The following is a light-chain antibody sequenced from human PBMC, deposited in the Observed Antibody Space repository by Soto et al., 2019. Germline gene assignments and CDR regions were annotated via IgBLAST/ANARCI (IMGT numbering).Light chain of an antibody. J-gene: IGKJ4*01. V-gene: IGKV3-11*01. CDR3: QQANSFPLT. CDR2: DAS. CDR1: QSVSRH. Sequence: EVVLTQSPATLSLSPGERATLSCRASQSVSRHLAWYQQKPGQAPRLLILDASDRATGIPARFSGSGSGTNFTLTTSSLEPEDIATYYCQQANSFPLTFGGGTKVEIK.